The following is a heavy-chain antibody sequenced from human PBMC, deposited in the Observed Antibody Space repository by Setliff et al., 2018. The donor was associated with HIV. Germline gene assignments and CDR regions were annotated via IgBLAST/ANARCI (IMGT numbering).Heavy chain of an antibody. V-gene: IGHV4-59*11. CDR2: FYNTGIT. CDR1: SDSTSNHY. CDR3: ARVTRSGSGWFWEHYFDS. J-gene: IGHJ4*02. Sequence: SETLSLTCTVSSDSTSNHYWSWVRQPPGKGLEWIGYFYNTGITSYNPSLKSRLTISVDMSQNQVSLKMRSVTAADTAVYYCARVTRSGSGWFWEHYFDSWGQGSLVTSPQ. D-gene: IGHD6-19*01.